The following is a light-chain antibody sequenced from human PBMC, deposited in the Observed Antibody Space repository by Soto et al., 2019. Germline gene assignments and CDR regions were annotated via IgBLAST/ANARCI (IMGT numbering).Light chain of an antibody. J-gene: IGKJ2*01. CDR3: QQTYTIPFA. V-gene: IGKV1-39*01. Sequence: DLQMPQSPSSLSASVGDRVTITCRPSQTINNYLNWYQHKPGKAPKLLIYGASTLQSGVSSRVTGSASGTDFTLTIDNLQAEDFATYYCQQTYTIPFAVGQGTKLDI. CDR1: QTINNY. CDR2: GAS.